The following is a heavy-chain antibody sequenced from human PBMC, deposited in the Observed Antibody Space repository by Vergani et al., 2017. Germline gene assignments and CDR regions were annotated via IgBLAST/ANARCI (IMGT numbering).Heavy chain of an antibody. CDR3: ARNGVNDYDSSGTKDY. J-gene: IGHJ4*02. Sequence: EVQLVESGGGLVKPGGSLRLSCAASGFTFSSYSMNWVRQAPGKGLEWGSSISSSSSYIYYADSVKGRFTISRDNAKNSLYLQMNSLRAEDTAVYYCARNGVNDYDSSGTKDYWGQGTLVTVSS. CDR1: GFTFSSYS. CDR2: ISSSSSYI. V-gene: IGHV3-21*01. D-gene: IGHD3-22*01.